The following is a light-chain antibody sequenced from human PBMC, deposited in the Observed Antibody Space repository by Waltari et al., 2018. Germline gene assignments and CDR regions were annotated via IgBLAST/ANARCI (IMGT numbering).Light chain of an antibody. CDR1: KSILYSSNNNNY. V-gene: IGKV4-1*01. CDR2: WAS. CDR3: QQYYSTPNT. Sequence: DIVMTQYPDSLAVSLGERATINCKSSKSILYSSNNNNYLAWYQQKPGQPPKLLIYWASTRESGVPDRFTGSGSGTDFALTISSLQAEDVAVYYCQQYYSTPNTFGQGTKLEIK. J-gene: IGKJ2*01.